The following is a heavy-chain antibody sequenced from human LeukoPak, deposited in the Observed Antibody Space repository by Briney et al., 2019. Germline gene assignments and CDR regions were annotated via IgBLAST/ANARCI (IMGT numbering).Heavy chain of an antibody. Sequence: GGSLRLSCAASGFTFSSYAMSWVRQAPGKGLEWVSAISGSGGSTYYADSVKGRFTISRDNSKNTLYLQMNSLRAEDTAVYYCAKDPRYYYDSSGYLRYWGQGTLVTVSS. V-gene: IGHV3-23*01. CDR1: GFTFSSYA. D-gene: IGHD3-22*01. CDR2: ISGSGGST. J-gene: IGHJ4*02. CDR3: AKDPRYYYDSSGYLRY.